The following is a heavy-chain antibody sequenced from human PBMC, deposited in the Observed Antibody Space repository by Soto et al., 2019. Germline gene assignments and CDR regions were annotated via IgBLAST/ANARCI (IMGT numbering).Heavy chain of an antibody. V-gene: IGHV3-30*18. CDR1: GFTFSTFG. J-gene: IGHJ6*02. Sequence: QLVESGGGVVPPGASLRLSCAASGFTFSTFGMHWVRQTPGKGQEWGAVISYDGNNKVYADSVKGRFTISRDNFKNTVDLVMNNLKVDDTAVYYCAKDLQAYGDYDYYCYGLDVWGQGATVSVSS. CDR2: ISYDGNNK. D-gene: IGHD4-17*01. CDR3: AKDLQAYGDYDYYCYGLDV.